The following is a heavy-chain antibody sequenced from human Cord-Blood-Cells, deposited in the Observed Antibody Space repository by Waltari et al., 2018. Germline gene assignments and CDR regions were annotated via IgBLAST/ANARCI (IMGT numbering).Heavy chain of an antibody. V-gene: IGHV1-69*01. D-gene: IGHD6-6*01. J-gene: IGHJ6*02. Sequence: QVQLVQSGAEVTKPGSSVKVPCQVSGGTFSSYAISWVRQAPGQGLEWMGGSIPILGTANYAKKFQGRVTITAAGSTSTAYMELSRLRSEDTAVAYCARDSPGNARYGMDVWGQGTTVTVSS. CDR3: ARDSPGNARYGMDV. CDR1: GGTFSSYA. CDR2: SIPILGTA.